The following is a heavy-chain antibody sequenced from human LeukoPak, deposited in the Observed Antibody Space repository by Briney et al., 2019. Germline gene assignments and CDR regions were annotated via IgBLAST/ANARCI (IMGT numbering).Heavy chain of an antibody. CDR2: ISASGGTT. CDR3: AKEPREYCSSTSCPNWFDS. D-gene: IGHD2-2*01. CDR1: GFTFNNYA. V-gene: IGHV3-23*01. Sequence: GGSLRLSCAASGFTFNNYAMSWVRQAPGKGLDCVSAISASGGTTYYADSVKGRFTISRDNSENTLFLQMNSLRAEDTAVYYCAKEPREYCSSTSCPNWFDSWGQGTLVTVSS. J-gene: IGHJ5*01.